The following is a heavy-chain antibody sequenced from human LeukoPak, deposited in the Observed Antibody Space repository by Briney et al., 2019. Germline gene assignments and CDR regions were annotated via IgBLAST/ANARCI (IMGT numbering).Heavy chain of an antibody. CDR3: ATVSEY. CDR1: GFTFNHFW. V-gene: IGHV3-74*01. J-gene: IGHJ4*02. Sequence: GGSLRLSCAASGFTFNHFWMHGVRQVPGKGLVWVSGINNDGTATYYADSVKGRVTISRDNAKNTVYLQMNGLRAEDTTVYYCATVSEYWGQGTLATVSS. CDR2: INNDGTAT.